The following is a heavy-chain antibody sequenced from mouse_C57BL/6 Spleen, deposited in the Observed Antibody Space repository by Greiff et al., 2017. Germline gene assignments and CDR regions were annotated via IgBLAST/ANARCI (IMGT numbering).Heavy chain of an antibody. CDR1: GYTFTSYW. CDR2: IYPGSGST. CDR3: ARFDYDGGYFDY. V-gene: IGHV1-55*01. D-gene: IGHD2-4*01. J-gene: IGHJ2*01. Sequence: VQLQQPGAELVKPGASVKMSCEASGYTFTSYWITWVKQRPGQGLEWIGDIYPGSGSTNYNEKFKSKATLTVDTSSSTAYMQLSSLTSEDSAVYYCARFDYDGGYFDYWGQGTTLTVSS.